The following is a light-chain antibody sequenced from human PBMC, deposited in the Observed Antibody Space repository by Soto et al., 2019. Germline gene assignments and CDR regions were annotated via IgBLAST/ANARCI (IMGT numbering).Light chain of an antibody. V-gene: IGKV3-11*01. CDR2: DAS. CDR3: QQRSSSYY. Sequence: EIVLTQSPATLSLSPGEGATLSCRASQSVSNYIAWYQQKPGQAPRVLIYDASNRAAGVPARFSGSGSGTDFTLTISSLEPEDFAVYYCQQRSSSYYFGQGTKVDI. J-gene: IGKJ2*01. CDR1: QSVSNY.